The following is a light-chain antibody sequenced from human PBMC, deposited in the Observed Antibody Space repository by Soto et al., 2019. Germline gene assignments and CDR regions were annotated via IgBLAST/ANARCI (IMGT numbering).Light chain of an antibody. CDR1: QSLLSSSNNKNY. CDR2: SAS. V-gene: IGKV4-1*01. Sequence: DIVMTQSPNSLAVSLGERATINCKSSQSLLSSSNNKNYLAWFQQKPGQAPKLLISSASTRYSGVPDRFSSSGSGTDFTLPISILQAEDVAVYYCQQYYGSPITFGPGTKLESK. J-gene: IGKJ3*01. CDR3: QQYYGSPIT.